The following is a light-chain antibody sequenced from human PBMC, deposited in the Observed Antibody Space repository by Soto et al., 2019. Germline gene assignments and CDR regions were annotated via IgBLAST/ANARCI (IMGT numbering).Light chain of an antibody. V-gene: IGKV3-15*01. CDR1: QSVSIN. Sequence: EVVLTQSPATLSVSPGERATLSCRASQSVSINLAWYQQKPGQAPRLLIYAASTRATGVPARFSGSGSGTEFTLTISSLQSEDFAVYYCQQDNNWPPITFGQGTRLEIK. CDR3: QQDNNWPPIT. CDR2: AAS. J-gene: IGKJ5*01.